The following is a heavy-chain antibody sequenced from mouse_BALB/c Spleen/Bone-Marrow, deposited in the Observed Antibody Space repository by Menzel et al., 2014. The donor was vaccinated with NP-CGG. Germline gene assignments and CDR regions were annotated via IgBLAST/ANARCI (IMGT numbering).Heavy chain of an antibody. CDR1: GFNIKDTY. J-gene: IGHJ3*01. CDR2: IDPANGNT. V-gene: IGHV14-3*02. D-gene: IGHD2-2*01. CDR3: AEGYDSWFAY. Sequence: EVQLQQSGAELVKPGASVKLSCTASGFNIKDTYMHWVKQRPEQGLEWIGRIDPANGNTKYDPKFQGKATVTSDTSSNTAYRHLKSLTSEDTAVYYCAEGYDSWFAYWGQGTLVTVSA.